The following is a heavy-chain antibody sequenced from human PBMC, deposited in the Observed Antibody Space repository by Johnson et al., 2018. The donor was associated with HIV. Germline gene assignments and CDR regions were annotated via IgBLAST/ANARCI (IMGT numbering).Heavy chain of an antibody. V-gene: IGHV3-74*01. D-gene: IGHD3-16*01. CDR3: AKDLLTRWGAHDAFDM. CDR2: ISSDGSIK. CDR1: GFTFSSYW. J-gene: IGHJ3*02. Sequence: VQLVESGGGLVQPGGSLILSCAASGFTFSSYWMHWVRQAPGKGLVWVSRISSDGSIKYYAGSVKGRFTISRDNSKNTLYLQMNSVRAEDTAVYYCAKDLLTRWGAHDAFDMWGQGTMVTVSS.